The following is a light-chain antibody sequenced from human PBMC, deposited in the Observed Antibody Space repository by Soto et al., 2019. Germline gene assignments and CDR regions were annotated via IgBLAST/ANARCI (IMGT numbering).Light chain of an antibody. CDR1: QSVSSSS. Sequence: EIVLTQSPGTLSLSPGQRATLSCRASQSVSSSSLAWYQQRPGQATRLLIYGASRRATGIPDRFSGSGSGTDFTLTISRLEPEDFAVYYCQHYGASPKYTFGQGTKLEIK. J-gene: IGKJ2*01. CDR3: QHYGASPKYT. V-gene: IGKV3-20*01. CDR2: GAS.